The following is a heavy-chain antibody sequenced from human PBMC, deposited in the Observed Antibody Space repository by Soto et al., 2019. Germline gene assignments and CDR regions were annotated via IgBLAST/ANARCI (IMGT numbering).Heavy chain of an antibody. CDR1: GFTFSDHY. J-gene: IGHJ5*01. D-gene: IGHD6-13*01. CDR3: AREDYSSSWRIFDF. V-gene: IGHV3-21*01. CDR2: ISSSATYI. Sequence: EEQLVESGGALVKPGGSLRLSCAASGFTFSDHYMHWVRQAPGQGLEWVSSISSSATYIYYADSVKGRFTISRDNAKNSLYLQMGSLRAEDTAVYYCAREDYSSSWRIFDFWGQGTLVTVSS.